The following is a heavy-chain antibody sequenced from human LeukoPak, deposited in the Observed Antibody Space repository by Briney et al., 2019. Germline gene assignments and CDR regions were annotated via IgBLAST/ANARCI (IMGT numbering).Heavy chain of an antibody. CDR2: ISAYNGNT. CDR3: ARDLRVVEPGWFDP. CDR1: GYTFTSYG. D-gene: IGHD2-15*01. Sequence: ASVKVSCKASGYTFTSYGISWVRQAPGQGLEWMGWISAYNGNTNYAQKLQGRVTMTTDTSTSTAYMELRSLRSDDTAVYYCARDLRVVEPGWFDPWGQGTLVTVSS. J-gene: IGHJ5*02. V-gene: IGHV1-18*01.